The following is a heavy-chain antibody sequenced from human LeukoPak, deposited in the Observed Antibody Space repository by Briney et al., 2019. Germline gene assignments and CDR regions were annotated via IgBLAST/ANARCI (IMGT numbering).Heavy chain of an antibody. CDR2: IIPIFGTA. CDR1: GGTFSSYA. J-gene: IGHJ4*02. V-gene: IGHV1-69*01. D-gene: IGHD5-12*01. Sequence: ASVKVSCKASGGTFSSYAISWVRQAPGQGLEWMGGIIPIFGTANYAQKFQGRVTITADESTSTAYMELGSLRSEDTAVYYCALVATDGNYFDYWGQGTLVTVSS. CDR3: ALVATDGNYFDY.